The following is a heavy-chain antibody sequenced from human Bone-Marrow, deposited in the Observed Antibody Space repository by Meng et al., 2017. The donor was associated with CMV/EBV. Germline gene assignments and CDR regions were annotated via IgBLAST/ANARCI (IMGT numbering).Heavy chain of an antibody. CDR2: INPNSGGT. CDR1: GYTFTGYY. J-gene: IGHJ4*02. Sequence: ASVKVSCKASGYTFTGYYMHWVRQAPGQGLEWMGWINPNSGGTNYAQKFQGRITMTRDTSISTAYMELTRLTSDDTALYFCARLSAYWGQGTRVTVSS. CDR3: ARLSAY. V-gene: IGHV1-2*02.